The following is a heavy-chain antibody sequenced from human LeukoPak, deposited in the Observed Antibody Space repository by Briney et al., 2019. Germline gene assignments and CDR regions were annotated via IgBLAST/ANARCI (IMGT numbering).Heavy chain of an antibody. J-gene: IGHJ4*02. CDR2: IYTSGST. V-gene: IGHV4-61*02. CDR3: ARREGLYDSSGYYYSESPDY. D-gene: IGHD3-22*01. CDR1: GGSISSGSYY. Sequence: PSETLSLTCAVSGGSISSGSYYWSWIRQPAGKGLEWIGRIYTSGSTHYNPSLKSRVTISVDTSKNQFPLKLSSVTAADTAVYYCARREGLYDSSGYYYSESPDYWGQGTLVTVSS.